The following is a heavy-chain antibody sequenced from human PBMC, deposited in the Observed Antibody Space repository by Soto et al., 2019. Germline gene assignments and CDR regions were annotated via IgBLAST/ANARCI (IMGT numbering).Heavy chain of an antibody. J-gene: IGHJ5*02. CDR1: GGSISSGGYY. CDR2: IYYSGST. CDR3: ARGATYSSSRKKWFDP. Sequence: SETLSLTCTVSGGSISSGGYYWGGIRQHPGKGLEWIGYIYYSGSTYYNPSLKSRVTISVDTSKNQFSLKLSSVAAADTAVYYCARGATYSSSRKKWFDPWGQGTLVTVS. D-gene: IGHD6-6*01. V-gene: IGHV4-31*03.